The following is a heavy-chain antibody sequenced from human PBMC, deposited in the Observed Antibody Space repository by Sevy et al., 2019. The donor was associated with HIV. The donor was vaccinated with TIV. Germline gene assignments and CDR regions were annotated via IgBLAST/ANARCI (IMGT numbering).Heavy chain of an antibody. D-gene: IGHD2-21*01. CDR3: ARDRVIAIYAFDI. J-gene: IGHJ3*02. Sequence: GGSLRLSCAASGFTFSSYSMNWDRQAPGKGLEWVSYISSSSSTIYYADSVKGRFTISRDNAKNSLYLQMNSLRAEDTAVYYCARDRVIAIYAFDIWGQGTMVTVSS. CDR1: GFTFSSYS. V-gene: IGHV3-48*01. CDR2: ISSSSSTI.